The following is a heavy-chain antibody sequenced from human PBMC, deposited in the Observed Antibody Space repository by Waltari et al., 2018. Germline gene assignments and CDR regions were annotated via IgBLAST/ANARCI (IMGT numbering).Heavy chain of an antibody. CDR2: IYYSGST. Sequence: QVQLQESGPGLVKPSQTLSLTCTVYGGSISRGGYYWSWIRQHPGKGLEWIGYIYYSGSTYYNPSLKSRVTISVDTSKNQFSLKLSSVTAADTAVYYCARDCEATGMDVWGQGTTVTVSS. V-gene: IGHV4-31*03. CDR1: GGSISRGGYY. CDR3: ARDCEATGMDV. J-gene: IGHJ6*02. D-gene: IGHD1-26*01.